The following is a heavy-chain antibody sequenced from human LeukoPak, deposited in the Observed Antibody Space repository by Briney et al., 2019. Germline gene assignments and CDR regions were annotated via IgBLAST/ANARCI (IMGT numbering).Heavy chain of an antibody. D-gene: IGHD1-7*01. V-gene: IGHV4-34*01. Sequence: SETLSLTCAVYGGSFSGYYWSWIRQPPGKGLEWIGEINHSGSTNYNPSLKSRVTISVDTSKNQFSLKLSSVTAAGTAVYYCARVTGTITKASFDPWGQGTLVTVSS. CDR1: GGSFSGYY. CDR3: ARVTGTITKASFDP. J-gene: IGHJ5*02. CDR2: INHSGST.